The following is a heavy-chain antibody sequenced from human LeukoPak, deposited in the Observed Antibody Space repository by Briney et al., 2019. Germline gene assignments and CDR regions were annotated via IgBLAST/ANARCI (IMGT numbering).Heavy chain of an antibody. V-gene: IGHV1-46*01. CDR2: INPSGGRT. Sequence: GASVKVSCKASGYTFTSYYMHWARQAPGQGLEWMGIINPSGGRTSYTQKFQGRVTMTRDTSISTAYMELSRLRSDDTAVYYCARDGSRVLDAFDIWGQGTMVTVSS. D-gene: IGHD3-10*01. CDR1: GYTFTSYY. CDR3: ARDGSRVLDAFDI. J-gene: IGHJ3*02.